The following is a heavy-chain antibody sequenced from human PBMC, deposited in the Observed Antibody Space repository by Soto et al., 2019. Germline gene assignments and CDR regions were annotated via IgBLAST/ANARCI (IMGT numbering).Heavy chain of an antibody. CDR3: TTDSYITSIIVRFDY. Sequence: GGSLRLSCAASGFTFHISSISWVRQAPGKGLEWVGRVKSKNDGGTTDFAAPVKGRFAISRDDSKNMVYLEMNSLQTEDTAIYYCTTDSYITSIIVRFDYWGHGTLVTVSS. CDR2: VKSKNDGGTT. CDR1: GFTFHISS. D-gene: IGHD3-22*01. J-gene: IGHJ4*01. V-gene: IGHV3-15*01.